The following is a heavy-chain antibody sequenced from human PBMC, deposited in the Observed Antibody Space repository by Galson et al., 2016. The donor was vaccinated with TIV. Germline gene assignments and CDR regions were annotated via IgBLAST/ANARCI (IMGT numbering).Heavy chain of an antibody. D-gene: IGHD6-13*01. CDR2: ISRSSTSI. V-gene: IGHV3-21*01. J-gene: IGHJ4*02. CDR3: VRGMQLRPY. CDR1: GFTFSSYS. Sequence: FLRLSCAASGFTFSSYSMHWVGQAPGKGLEWVSSISRSSTSIYYADSVKGRFTITRDNAKNSLYLQMNSLRAEDTAVYYCVRGMQLRPYWGQGTLVTVSS.